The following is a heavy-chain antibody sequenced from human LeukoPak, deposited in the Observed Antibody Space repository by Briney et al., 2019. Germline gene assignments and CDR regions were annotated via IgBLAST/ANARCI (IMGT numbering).Heavy chain of an antibody. Sequence: GGSLRLSCAASGFTFSDYYMSWIRQAPGKGLEWVSYISSSGSTIYYADSVKGRFTISRDNAKNSLYLQMNSLRADDTAVYYCARAGKRELPKVYYFDYWGQGTLVTVSS. CDR3: ARAGKRELPKVYYFDY. V-gene: IGHV3-11*01. J-gene: IGHJ4*02. D-gene: IGHD1-26*01. CDR1: GFTFSDYY. CDR2: ISSSGSTI.